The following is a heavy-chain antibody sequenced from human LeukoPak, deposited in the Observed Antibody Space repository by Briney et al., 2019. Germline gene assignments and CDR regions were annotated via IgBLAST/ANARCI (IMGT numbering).Heavy chain of an antibody. J-gene: IGHJ5*01. CDR3: ARGRGYCSIPNCRGTGNRFDS. V-gene: IGHV3-21*01. CDR2: IGGSGSHI. Sequence: PGGSLRLSCAASGFPFGTYNMNWVRQAPGKGLEWVSSIGGSGSHIYYADSMKGRFTISRDNAKNSPYLQMNSLGAEDTAVYFCARGRGYCSIPNCRGTGNRFDSWGQGTLVTVSS. D-gene: IGHD2-2*01. CDR1: GFPFGTYN.